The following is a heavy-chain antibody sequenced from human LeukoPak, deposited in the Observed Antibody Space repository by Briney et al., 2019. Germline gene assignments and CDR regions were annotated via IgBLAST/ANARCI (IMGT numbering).Heavy chain of an antibody. CDR3: ARVPDSTYCSSTRGQCYYYYGMDV. D-gene: IGHD2-2*01. Sequence: SETLSLTCTASGGSISSYYWSWIRQPPGKGLEWIGYIYYSGSTNYNPSLKSRVTISVDTSKNQFSLKLSSVTAADTAVYYCARVPDSTYCSSTRGQCYYYYGMDVWGQGTTVTVSS. V-gene: IGHV4-59*01. J-gene: IGHJ6*02. CDR1: GGSISSYY. CDR2: IYYSGST.